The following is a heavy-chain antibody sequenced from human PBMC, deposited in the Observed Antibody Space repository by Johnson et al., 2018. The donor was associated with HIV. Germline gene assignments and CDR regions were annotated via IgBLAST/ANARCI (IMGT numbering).Heavy chain of an antibody. V-gene: IGHV3-66*01. CDR3: ARDSYINGATKDAFDI. Sequence: VQLLESGGALVQPGGSLRLSCAASGFTVSSNYMSWVRQAPGKGREWVSVIYSGDTTYYADSVKGRFTISRDNATSSLYLQMNSLRAEDTAVYYCARDSYINGATKDAFDIWGQGTMVTVSS. J-gene: IGHJ3*02. CDR2: IYSGDTT. D-gene: IGHD1-20*01. CDR1: GFTVSSNY.